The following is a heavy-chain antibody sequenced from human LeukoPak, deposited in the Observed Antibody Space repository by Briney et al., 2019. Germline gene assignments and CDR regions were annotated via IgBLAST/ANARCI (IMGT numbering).Heavy chain of an antibody. CDR2: IYVTGNYI. Sequence: PGGSLRLSCATSGFTFSRFSFRWVRQAPGKGLEWVASIYVTGNYIYYADSVKGRVTISRDNAKNSVFLQMNSLRVEDTAVYYCAREYNTIGNFDYWGQGALVTVSS. D-gene: IGHD2/OR15-2a*01. V-gene: IGHV3-21*01. CDR3: AREYNTIGNFDY. J-gene: IGHJ4*02. CDR1: GFTFSRFS.